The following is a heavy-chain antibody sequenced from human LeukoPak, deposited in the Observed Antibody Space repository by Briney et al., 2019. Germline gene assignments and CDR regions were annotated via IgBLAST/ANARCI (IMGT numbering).Heavy chain of an antibody. V-gene: IGHV1-2*02. CDR2: INPNSAGT. CDR3: ARDRVKYYDILTGYIPGDY. J-gene: IGHJ4*02. D-gene: IGHD3-9*01. Sequence: ASVKVSCKASGYTFTGNYMHWVRQAPGQGLEWMGWINPNSAGTNYAQKFQGRVTMTRDTFISTAYMELSRLRSDDTAVYYCARDRVKYYDILTGYIPGDYWGQGTLVTVSS. CDR1: GYTFTGNY.